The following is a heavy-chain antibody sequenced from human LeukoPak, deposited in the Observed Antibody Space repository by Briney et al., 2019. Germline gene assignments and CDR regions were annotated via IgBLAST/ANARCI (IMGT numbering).Heavy chain of an antibody. CDR3: ASGIHSGYTPFDY. D-gene: IGHD3-22*01. J-gene: IGHJ4*02. V-gene: IGHV4-39*07. CDR2: IYYSGST. Sequence: SETLSLPCPVSGGSISSSSYYWGWIRPPPGKGLEWIGSIYYSGSTYYNPSLKSRVTISVDTSKNQFSLKLSSVTAADTAVYYCASGIHSGYTPFDYWGQGTLVTVSS. CDR1: GGSISSSSYY.